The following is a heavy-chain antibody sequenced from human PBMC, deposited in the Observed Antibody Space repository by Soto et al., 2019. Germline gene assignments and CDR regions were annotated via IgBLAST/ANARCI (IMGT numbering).Heavy chain of an antibody. D-gene: IGHD3-10*01. Sequence: GASVKVSCKASGGTFSSYAISWVRQAPGQGLEWMGGIIPIFGTANYAQKFQGRVTITADESTSTAYMELSSLRSEDTAVYYCARVGTMVRGVIIYYYYGMDVWGQGTTVTVSS. CDR2: IIPIFGTA. V-gene: IGHV1-69*13. J-gene: IGHJ6*02. CDR3: ARVGTMVRGVIIYYYYGMDV. CDR1: GGTFSSYA.